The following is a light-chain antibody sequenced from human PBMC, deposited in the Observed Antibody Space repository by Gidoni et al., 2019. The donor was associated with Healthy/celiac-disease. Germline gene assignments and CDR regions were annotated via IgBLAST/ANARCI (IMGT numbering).Light chain of an antibody. Sequence: SYVLTQPPSVSVAPGQTARITCGGNNIGSKSVHWYQQKPGQAPGLVVYDDSDRPSGIPERFSGSNSGNTATLTSSRVEAGDEADYYCQVWDSSSDRYVVFGGGTKLTVL. CDR3: QVWDSSSDRYVV. V-gene: IGLV3-21*02. J-gene: IGLJ2*01. CDR2: DDS. CDR1: NIGSKS.